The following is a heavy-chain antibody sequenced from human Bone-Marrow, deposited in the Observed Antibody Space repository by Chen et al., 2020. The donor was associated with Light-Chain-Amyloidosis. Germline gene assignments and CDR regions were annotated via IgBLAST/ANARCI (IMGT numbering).Heavy chain of an antibody. CDR2: MSYGGST. CDR1: GGSISINSYY. V-gene: IGHV4-39*01. J-gene: IGHJ4*02. D-gene: IGHD2-15*01. CDR3: AGMFGFCSGGSCYSAYFDY. Sequence: QLQLQESGPGLVRPSETLSLTCTVSGGSISINSYYWGWIRQPPGKGLEWIGSMSYGGSTYDSTPLRSRGTMSVDTPKNQFSLRLNSVTAADTALYYCAGMFGFCSGGSCYSAYFDYWGQGALVTVSS.